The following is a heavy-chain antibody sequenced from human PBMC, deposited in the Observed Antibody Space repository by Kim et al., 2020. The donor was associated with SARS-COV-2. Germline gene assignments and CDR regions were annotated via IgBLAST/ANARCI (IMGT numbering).Heavy chain of an antibody. V-gene: IGHV3-49*03. CDR1: GLTFGDYA. CDR3: TTSGVWFGELPVGY. D-gene: IGHD3-10*01. Sequence: GGSLRLSCTASGLTFGDYAMSWFRQAPGKGLEWVGFIRSKAYGGTTEYAASVKGRFTISRDDSKSIAYLQMNSVKTEDTAVYYCTTSGVWFGELPVGYWGQGTLVTVSS. CDR2: IRSKAYGGTT. J-gene: IGHJ4*02.